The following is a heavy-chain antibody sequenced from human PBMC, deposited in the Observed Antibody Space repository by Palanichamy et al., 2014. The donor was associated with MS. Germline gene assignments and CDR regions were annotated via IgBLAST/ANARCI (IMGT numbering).Heavy chain of an antibody. J-gene: IGHJ6*02. CDR2: IKQDGSEK. CDR1: GFTFSSYW. D-gene: IGHD3-10*01. Sequence: VQLVESGGGLVQPGGSLRLSCAASGFTFSSYWMNWVRQAPGKGLEWVANIKQDGSEKYYVDSVKGRFTISRDNAKNSLYLQMNSLRAEDTAVYYCARDRVRYYYGMDVWGQGTTVTVSS. CDR3: ARDRVRYYYGMDV. V-gene: IGHV3-7*03.